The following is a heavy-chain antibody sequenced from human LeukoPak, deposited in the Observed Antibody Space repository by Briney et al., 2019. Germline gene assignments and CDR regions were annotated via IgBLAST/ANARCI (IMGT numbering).Heavy chain of an antibody. V-gene: IGHV1-69*05. D-gene: IGHD1-26*01. J-gene: IGHJ4*02. CDR3: ARGPGIVGARDSDY. Sequence: ASVKVSCKASGGTFSSYAISWVRQAPGQGLEWMGRIIPIFGTANYAQKFQGRVTITTDESTSTAYIELSSLRSEVTAVYYCARGPGIVGARDSDYWGQGTLVTVSS. CDR2: IIPIFGTA. CDR1: GGTFSSYA.